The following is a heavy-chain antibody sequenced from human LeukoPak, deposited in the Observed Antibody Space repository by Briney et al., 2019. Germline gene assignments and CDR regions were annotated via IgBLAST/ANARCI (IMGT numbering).Heavy chain of an antibody. V-gene: IGHV4-39*07. CDR2: IYYSGST. Sequence: SETQSLIPTVSGDSLSRSSYYCGSIRQPPGKGLEWIGSIYYSGSTYYNPSLKSRVTISVDTSKNQISLKLTSVTAADTAIYYCASRSRFWTTYDYWGQGTLVTVSS. CDR3: ASRSRFWTTYDY. D-gene: IGHD3/OR15-3a*01. CDR1: GDSLSRSSYY. J-gene: IGHJ4*02.